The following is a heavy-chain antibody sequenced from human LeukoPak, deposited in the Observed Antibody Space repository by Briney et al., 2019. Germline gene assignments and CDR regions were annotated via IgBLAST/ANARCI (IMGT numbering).Heavy chain of an antibody. CDR1: GFTFSSYR. CDR3: SRELSTVTKAPFDY. J-gene: IGHJ4*02. Sequence: GGTLRLSCAASGFTFSSYRMSCGRRDPRKGRQEGTNINHHRSGKYYEHSVKSRVTISGDNAKNSLYLQMNTVTAADTAVYYCSRELSTVTKAPFDYWGQGNLVTVSS. V-gene: IGHV3-7*01. D-gene: IGHD4-17*01. CDR2: INHHRSGK.